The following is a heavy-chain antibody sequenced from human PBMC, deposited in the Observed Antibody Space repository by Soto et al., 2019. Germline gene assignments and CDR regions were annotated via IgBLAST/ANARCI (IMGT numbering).Heavy chain of an antibody. CDR3: ARDGGGSDWSFDY. CDR1: GFTFSSYE. CDR2: ISSSGSPI. Sequence: HPGGSLRLSCAASGFTFSSYEMNWVRQAPGKGLEWVSYISSSGSPIYYADSVKGRFTISRDNAKHSLYLQMNSLRAEDTAVYYCARDGGGSDWSFDYWGQGTLVTVSS. J-gene: IGHJ4*02. V-gene: IGHV3-48*03. D-gene: IGHD6-19*01.